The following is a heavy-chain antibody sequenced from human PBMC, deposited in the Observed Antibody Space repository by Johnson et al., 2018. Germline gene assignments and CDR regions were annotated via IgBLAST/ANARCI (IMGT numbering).Heavy chain of an antibody. V-gene: IGHV3-9*01. Sequence: VQLVQSGGGLVQPGGSLRLSCAASGFTFSSYSMNWVRQAPGKGLEWVSGISWNSGSIGYADSVKGRFTISRDNAKTSRYLQRNSLRAEDTALYYCAKDSMVHPYYDYGMDVWGQGTTVTVSS. D-gene: IGHD1-1*01. CDR3: AKDSMVHPYYDYGMDV. J-gene: IGHJ6*02. CDR2: ISWNSGSI. CDR1: GFTFSSYS.